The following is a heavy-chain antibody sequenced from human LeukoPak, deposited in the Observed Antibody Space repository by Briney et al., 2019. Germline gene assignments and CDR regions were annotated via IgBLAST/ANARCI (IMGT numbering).Heavy chain of an antibody. J-gene: IGHJ4*02. V-gene: IGHV1-18*01. Sequence: ASVKVSCKASGYTFTTYGISWVRQAPGQGLEWMGWISAYNANTNYALKLQGRVTMTTDTSTSTAYMELRSLRSDDTAVYYCARDYCSSTSCYFDYWGQGTLVTVSS. CDR2: ISAYNANT. CDR3: ARDYCSSTSCYFDY. CDR1: GYTFTTYG. D-gene: IGHD2-2*01.